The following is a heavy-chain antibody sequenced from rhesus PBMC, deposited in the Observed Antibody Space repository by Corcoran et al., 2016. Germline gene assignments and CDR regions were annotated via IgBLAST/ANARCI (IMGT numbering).Heavy chain of an antibody. CDR2: INPSNGNT. CDR3: AREDAAGYDAFDF. Sequence: QVQLVQSGAEVTKPGASVKLSCKASGYTFPSYSINWVSQAPEQVLDWMGWINPSNGNTGYAQKFQGRVTMTRDTSTSTAYMELNSLRSEDTAVYYCAREDAAGYDAFDFWGQGLRVTVSS. V-gene: IGHV1S9*01. D-gene: IGHD6-31*01. CDR1: GYTFPSYS. J-gene: IGHJ3*01.